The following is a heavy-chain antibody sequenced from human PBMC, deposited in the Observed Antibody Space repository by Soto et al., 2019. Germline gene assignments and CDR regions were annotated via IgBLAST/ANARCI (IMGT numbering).Heavy chain of an antibody. D-gene: IGHD6-13*01. CDR2: IYHSGST. V-gene: IGHV4-4*02. J-gene: IGHJ5*02. CDR1: GGSISSSNW. CDR3: SRGRDSSSWFANNWFDP. Sequence: PSETLSLTCAVSGGSISSSNWWIWVRQPPWKGLEWIGEIYHSGSTNYNPSLKSRVTISVNKSKNQFSLKLSSLTAADTAVYYCSRGRDSSSWFANNWFDPWGQGTPVTVSS.